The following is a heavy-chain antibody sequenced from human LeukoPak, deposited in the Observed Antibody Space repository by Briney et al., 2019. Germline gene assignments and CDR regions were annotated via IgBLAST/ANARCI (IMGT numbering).Heavy chain of an antibody. CDR1: GFNFDDYT. J-gene: IGHJ4*02. CDR2: ITWNSNNM. D-gene: IGHD3-3*02. V-gene: IGHV3-9*01. CDR3: TKDVLAGGLDH. Sequence: GGSLRLSCVASGFNFDDYTMHWVRQAPGKGQEWVSSITWNSNNMGYADSVKGRFTISRDNAKKSLYLQMNSLRVEDTALYYCTKDVLAGGLDHWGQGSLVTVSS.